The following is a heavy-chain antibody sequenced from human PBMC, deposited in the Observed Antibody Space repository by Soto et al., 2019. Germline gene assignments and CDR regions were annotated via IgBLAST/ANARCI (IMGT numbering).Heavy chain of an antibody. Sequence: QVQLQESGPGLVKPSQTLSLTCTVSGGSISSGDFYWGWLRQHPGKGLEWIGYIYYSGSTYYNPSLKSRVATSVDTSKNQFSLKLSSVTAADTAVYYCARAPRRRNFDYWGQGTLVTVSS. CDR1: GGSISSGDFY. V-gene: IGHV4-31*03. J-gene: IGHJ4*02. CDR2: IYYSGST. CDR3: ARAPRRRNFDY.